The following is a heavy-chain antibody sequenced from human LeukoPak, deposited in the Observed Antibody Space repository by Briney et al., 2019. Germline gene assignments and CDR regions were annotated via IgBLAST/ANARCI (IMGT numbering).Heavy chain of an antibody. Sequence: SVKVSCKASGGTFSSYTISWVRQAPGQGLEWMGRIIPILGIANYAQKFQGRVTITPDKSTSTAYMELSSLRSEDTAVYYCARGGAGQWLVPDYYYYYYMDVWGKGTTVTVSS. CDR2: IIPILGIA. J-gene: IGHJ6*03. CDR3: ARGGAGQWLVPDYYYYYYMDV. CDR1: GGTFSSYT. D-gene: IGHD6-19*01. V-gene: IGHV1-69*02.